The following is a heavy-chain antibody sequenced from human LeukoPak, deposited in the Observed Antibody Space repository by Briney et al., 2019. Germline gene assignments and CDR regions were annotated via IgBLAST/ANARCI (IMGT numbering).Heavy chain of an antibody. D-gene: IGHD6-19*01. CDR1: GFTFSSYG. Sequence: PGGSLRLSCAASGFTFSSYGMHWVRQAPGKGQEWVAVIWYDGSNKYYADSVKGRFTISRDNSKNTLYLQMNSLRAEDTAVYYCARGSSGWLGDFDYWGQGTLVTVSS. V-gene: IGHV3-33*01. J-gene: IGHJ4*02. CDR3: ARGSSGWLGDFDY. CDR2: IWYDGSNK.